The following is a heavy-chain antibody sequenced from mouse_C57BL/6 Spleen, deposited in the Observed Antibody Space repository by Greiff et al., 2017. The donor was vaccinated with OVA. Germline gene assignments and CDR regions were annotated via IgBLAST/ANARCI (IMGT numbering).Heavy chain of an antibody. J-gene: IGHJ2*01. Sequence: EVKLVESGGGLVKPGGSLTLSCAASGFTFSSYAMSWVRQTPEKSLEWVATISDGGSYTNYPDNVKGRFTISRDNAKNNLYLQMRHMKSEDTDMYDGARDRIYPFDYWGQGTTLTVSS. CDR1: GFTFSSYA. CDR2: ISDGGSYT. CDR3: ARDRIYPFDY. D-gene: IGHD2-1*01. V-gene: IGHV5-4*01.